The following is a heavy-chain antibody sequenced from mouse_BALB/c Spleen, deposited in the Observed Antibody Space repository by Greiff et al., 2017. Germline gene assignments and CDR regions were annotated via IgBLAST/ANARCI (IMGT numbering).Heavy chain of an antibody. V-gene: IGHV1-7*01. D-gene: IGHD4-1*01. J-gene: IGHJ2*01. CDR3: ARKLTGDY. Sequence: QVHVKQSGAELAKPGASVKMSCKASGYTFTSYWMHWVKQRPGQGLEWIGYINPSTGYTEYNQKFKDKATLTADKSSSTAYMQLSSLTSEDSAVYYCARKLTGDYWGQGTTLTVSS. CDR2: INPSTGYT. CDR1: GYTFTSYW.